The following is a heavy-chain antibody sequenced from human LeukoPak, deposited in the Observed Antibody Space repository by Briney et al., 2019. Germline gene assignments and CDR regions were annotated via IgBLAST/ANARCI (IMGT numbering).Heavy chain of an antibody. CDR1: GYTFTTYE. V-gene: IGHV1-8*01. CDR3: ARRVLLYDILTADSRYYYYDMDV. Sequence: ASVKVSCKASGYTFTTYEINWVRQATGQGLEWMGWMNPNSDNTGYAQKFQGRVTMTRNTSINTAYMELSSLRSEDTAVYYCARRVLLYDILTADSRYYYYDMDVWGRGTTVTISS. D-gene: IGHD3-9*01. CDR2: MNPNSDNT. J-gene: IGHJ6*03.